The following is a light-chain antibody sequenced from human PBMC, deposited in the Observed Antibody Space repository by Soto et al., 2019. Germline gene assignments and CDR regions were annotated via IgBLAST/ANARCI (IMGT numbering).Light chain of an antibody. CDR2: TNN. J-gene: IGLJ2*01. CDR1: RSNIGSNY. Sequence: QSVLTQPPSASGTPGQRVTISCSGSRSNIGSNYVYWYQQLPGTAPKLLIYTNNQRPSGVPDRFSGSKAGTSAALAISGLRSEDEADYYWAAWDDTLSGPYGVFGGGTKLTVL. V-gene: IGLV1-47*01. CDR3: AAWDDTLSGPYGV.